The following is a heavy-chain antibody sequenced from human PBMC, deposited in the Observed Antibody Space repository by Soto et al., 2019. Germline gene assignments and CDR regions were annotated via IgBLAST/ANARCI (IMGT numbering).Heavy chain of an antibody. CDR2: IYYSGST. Sequence: LSLTCTVSGGSVSSGSYYWSWIRQPPGKGLEWIGYIYYSGSTYYNPSLKSRVTISVDTSKNQFSLKLGSVTAADTAVYYCASSYDSSGYALGAFDIWGQGTMVTVSS. CDR3: ASSYDSSGYALGAFDI. J-gene: IGHJ3*02. CDR1: GGSVSSGSYY. D-gene: IGHD3-22*01. V-gene: IGHV4-30-4*08.